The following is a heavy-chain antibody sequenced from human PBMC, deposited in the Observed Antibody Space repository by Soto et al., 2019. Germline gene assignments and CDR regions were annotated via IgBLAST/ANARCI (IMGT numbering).Heavy chain of an antibody. D-gene: IGHD3-22*01. Sequence: GASVKVSCKASGGTFSSYAISWVRQAPGQGLEWMGGIIPIFGTANYAQKFQGRVTITADESTSTAYMELSSLRSEDTAVYYCASLLNYYDSSGYPAYWGQGTLVTVSS. J-gene: IGHJ4*02. V-gene: IGHV1-69*13. CDR2: IIPIFGTA. CDR3: ASLLNYYDSSGYPAY. CDR1: GGTFSSYA.